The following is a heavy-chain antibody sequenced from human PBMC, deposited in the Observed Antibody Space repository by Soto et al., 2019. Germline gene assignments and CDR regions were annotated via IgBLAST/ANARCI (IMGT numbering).Heavy chain of an antibody. CDR2: IYPGDSDT. Sequence: GESLKISCKGSGYSFTSYWIGWVRQMPGKGLEWMGIIYPGDSDTRYSPSFQGQVTISADKSISTAYLQWSSLKASDTAMYYCARQRPSIAARLSGDYWGQGTLVTVSS. J-gene: IGHJ4*02. CDR3: ARQRPSIAARLSGDY. D-gene: IGHD6-6*01. CDR1: GYSFTSYW. V-gene: IGHV5-51*01.